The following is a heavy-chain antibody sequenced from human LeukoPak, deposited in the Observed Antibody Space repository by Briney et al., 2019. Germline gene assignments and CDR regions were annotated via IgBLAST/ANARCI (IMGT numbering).Heavy chain of an antibody. D-gene: IGHD3-16*01. CDR2: ISWNSGSI. CDR1: GFTFDDYA. Sequence: GGSLRLSCAASGFTFDDYAMHWVGQAPGKGLEWVSGISWNSGSIGYADSVKGRFTISRDNAKNSLYLQMSNLRAEDTAVYFCARGGGLDVWGQGATVTVSS. V-gene: IGHV3-9*01. CDR3: ARGGGLDV. J-gene: IGHJ6*02.